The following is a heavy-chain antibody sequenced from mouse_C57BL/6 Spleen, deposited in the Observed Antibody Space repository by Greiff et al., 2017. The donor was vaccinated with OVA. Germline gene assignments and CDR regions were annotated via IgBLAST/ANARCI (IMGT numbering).Heavy chain of an antibody. CDR1: GYTFTSYW. D-gene: IGHD2-1*01. CDR2: IDPSDSYT. V-gene: IGHV1-59*01. J-gene: IGHJ3*01. Sequence: QVQLQQPGAELVRPGTSVKLSCKASGYTFTSYWMHWVKQRPGQGLEWIGVIDPSDSYTNYNQKFKGKATLTVDTSSSTAYMQLSSLTSEDSAVYYCATFYYGGEWFAYWGQGTLVTVSA. CDR3: ATFYYGGEWFAY.